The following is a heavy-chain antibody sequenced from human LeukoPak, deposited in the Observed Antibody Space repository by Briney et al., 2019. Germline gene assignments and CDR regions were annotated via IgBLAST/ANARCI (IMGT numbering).Heavy chain of an antibody. CDR1: GYSFISYG. Sequence: EASVKVSCKASGYSFISYGITWVRQAPGQGLEWMGWISAYNGNTNYAQKVQGRVNMTTDTSTSTAYMELRSLRSDDTAVYYCAXDPTGSSGYYYATDYWGQGTLVTVSS. V-gene: IGHV1-18*01. D-gene: IGHD3-22*01. CDR3: AXDPTGSSGYYYATDY. CDR2: ISAYNGNT. J-gene: IGHJ4*02.